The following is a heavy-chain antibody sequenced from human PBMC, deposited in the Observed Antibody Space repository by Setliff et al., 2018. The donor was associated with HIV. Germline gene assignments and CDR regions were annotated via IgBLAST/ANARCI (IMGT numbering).Heavy chain of an antibody. J-gene: IGHJ5*02. CDR1: GYTFTSYA. Sequence: ASVKVSCKASGYTFTSYAMHWVRQAPGQRLEWMGWINAGNGNTKYSQKFQGRVTITRDTSASTAYMELSSLRADDTAVYYCVRGYRSAWNSWFDAWGQGTRVTVSS. D-gene: IGHD6-19*01. CDR3: VRGYRSAWNSWFDA. CDR2: INAGNGNT. V-gene: IGHV1-3*01.